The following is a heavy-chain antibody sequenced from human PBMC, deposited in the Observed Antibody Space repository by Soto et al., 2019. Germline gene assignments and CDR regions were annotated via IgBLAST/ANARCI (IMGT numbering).Heavy chain of an antibody. D-gene: IGHD3-3*01. V-gene: IGHV3-23*01. Sequence: EVQLLESGGGLVQPGGSLRLSCAASGFTFSSYAMSWVRQAPGKGLEWVSAISGSGGSTYYADSVKGRFTISRDNSKNTLYLQMNSLRAEDTAVYYCAKDSVDTILGVVIGINDYWGQGTLVTVSS. CDR3: AKDSVDTILGVVIGINDY. CDR2: ISGSGGST. CDR1: GFTFSSYA. J-gene: IGHJ4*02.